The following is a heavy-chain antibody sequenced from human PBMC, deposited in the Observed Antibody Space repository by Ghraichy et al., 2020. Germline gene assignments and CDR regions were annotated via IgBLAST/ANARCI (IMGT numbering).Heavy chain of an antibody. CDR3: ARTYYYGSGSSNWFDP. V-gene: IGHV4-39*01. CDR1: GGSISSSSGYH. J-gene: IGHJ5*02. D-gene: IGHD3-10*01. Sequence: SQTLSLTCSVSGGSISSSSGYHWGWIRQPPGKGLEWIGSIYYSGSTYYNPSLKSRVTISVDTSKNQFSLKLSSVTAADTAIYYFARTYYYGSGSSNWFDPWGQGTLVSVSS. CDR2: IYYSGST.